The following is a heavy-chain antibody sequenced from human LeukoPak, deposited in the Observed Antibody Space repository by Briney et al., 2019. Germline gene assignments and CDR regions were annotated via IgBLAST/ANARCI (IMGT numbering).Heavy chain of an antibody. D-gene: IGHD3-10*01. J-gene: IGHJ4*02. CDR2: INPNSGAT. CDR1: GYTFTGHY. Sequence: ASVKVSCKASGYTFTGHYMHWVRQAPGRGLEWMGWINPNSGATNYAQNFQGRVTMTRDTSITTAYMELSRLRSDDTAVYYCARVYGDHYGSGVIDYWGQGTLVTVSS. CDR3: ARVYGDHYGSGVIDY. V-gene: IGHV1-2*02.